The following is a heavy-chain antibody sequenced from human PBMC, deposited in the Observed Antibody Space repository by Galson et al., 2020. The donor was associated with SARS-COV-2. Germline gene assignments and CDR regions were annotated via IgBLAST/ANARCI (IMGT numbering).Heavy chain of an antibody. CDR2: FDPEDGET. V-gene: IGHV1-24*01. Sequence: ASVKVSCKVSGYTLTELSMHWVRQAPGKGLEWMGGFDPEDGETIYPQKFQGRVTMTEDTSTDTAYMEPSSQRCEDTAVYYCATGPALIGECKANGCDPWGQGTLVTVSS. CDR3: ATGPALIGECKANGCDP. J-gene: IGHJ5*02. D-gene: IGHD6-25*01. CDR1: GYTLTELS.